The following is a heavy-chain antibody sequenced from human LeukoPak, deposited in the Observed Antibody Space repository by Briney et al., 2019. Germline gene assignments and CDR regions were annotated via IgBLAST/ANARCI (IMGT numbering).Heavy chain of an antibody. CDR2: ISGSGGST. J-gene: IGHJ4*02. V-gene: IGHV3-23*01. D-gene: IGHD2-2*02. CDR3: AKSRSSSSTSCYNY. CDR1: GFTFSSYA. Sequence: TGGSLRLSCAASGFTFSSYAMSWVRQAPGKGLEWVSAISGSGGSTYYADSVKGRFTISRDNSKNTLYLQMNSLRAEDTAVYYCAKSRSSSSTSCYNYWGQGTLVTVSS.